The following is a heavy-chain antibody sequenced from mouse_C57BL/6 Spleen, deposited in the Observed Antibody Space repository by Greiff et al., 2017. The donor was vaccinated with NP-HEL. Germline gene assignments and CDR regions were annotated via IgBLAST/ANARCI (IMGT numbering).Heavy chain of an antibody. Sequence: QVQLQQPGAELVRPGSSVKLSCKASGYTFTSYWMDWVKQRPGQGLEWIGNIYPSDSETHYNQKFKDKATLTVDKSSSTAYMQLSSLTSEDSAVYYCARSTGSSYGYWGQGTTLTVSS. V-gene: IGHV1-61*01. CDR3: ARSTGSSYGY. D-gene: IGHD1-1*01. CDR2: IYPSDSET. J-gene: IGHJ2*01. CDR1: GYTFTSYW.